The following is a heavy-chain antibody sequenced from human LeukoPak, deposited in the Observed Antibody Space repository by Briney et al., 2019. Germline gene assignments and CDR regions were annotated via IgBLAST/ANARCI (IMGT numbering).Heavy chain of an antibody. V-gene: IGHV3-7*01. Sequence: GGSLRLSFAASGFTFSSYLMSWVRQAPGKGLEWVANIKQDGSEKYYVDSVKGRFTISRDNAKNSLYLQMNSLRAEDTAVYYCARPGIAVAGTGYYMDVWGKGTTVTVSS. CDR3: ARPGIAVAGTGYYMDV. J-gene: IGHJ6*03. CDR2: IKQDGSEK. D-gene: IGHD6-19*01. CDR1: GFTFSSYL.